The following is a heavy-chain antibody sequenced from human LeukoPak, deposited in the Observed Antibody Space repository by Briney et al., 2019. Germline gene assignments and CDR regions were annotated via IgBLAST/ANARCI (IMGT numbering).Heavy chain of an antibody. Sequence: PGGFLRLSCAASGFTFDDYGMSWVRQAPGKGLEWVSGINWNGGSTGYADSVKGRFTISRDNAKNSLYLQMNSLRAEDTALYYCARAYYGSGTYYYYYYYMDVWGKGTTVTVSS. CDR3: ARAYYGSGTYYYYYYYMDV. J-gene: IGHJ6*03. D-gene: IGHD3-10*01. V-gene: IGHV3-20*04. CDR2: INWNGGST. CDR1: GFTFDDYG.